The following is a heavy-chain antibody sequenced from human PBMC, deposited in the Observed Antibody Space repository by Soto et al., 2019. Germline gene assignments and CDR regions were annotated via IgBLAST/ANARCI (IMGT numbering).Heavy chain of an antibody. V-gene: IGHV3-23*01. CDR2: ISANRGIT. D-gene: IGHD1-1*01. CDR3: AKYNYTDSVRKCWFFDY. J-gene: IGHJ2*01. CDR1: GFTFSKYA. Sequence: EVQLLESGGGLVKPGGSLRLSCAASGFTFSKYAMRWVRLAPGKGLEWVSAISANRGITDYADAVKGRFTISRDNFQNLLSLQMDSLTGDDTALYCCAKYNYTDSVRKCWFFDYRGRCTLFTVSS.